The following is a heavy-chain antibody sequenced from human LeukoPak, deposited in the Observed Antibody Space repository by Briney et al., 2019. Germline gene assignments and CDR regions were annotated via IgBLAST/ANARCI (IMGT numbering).Heavy chain of an antibody. CDR3: ARDQAYVRGVTSQPDYYGMDV. CDR2: INAGNGNT. Sequence: GGSLRLSCAASGFTFSSYAMHWVRQAPGQRLEWMGWINAGNGNTKYSQKFQGRVTITRDTSASTAYMELSSPRSEDTAVYYCARDQAYVRGVTSQPDYYGMDVWGQGTTVTVSS. J-gene: IGHJ6*02. V-gene: IGHV1-3*01. D-gene: IGHD3-10*02. CDR1: GFTFSSYA.